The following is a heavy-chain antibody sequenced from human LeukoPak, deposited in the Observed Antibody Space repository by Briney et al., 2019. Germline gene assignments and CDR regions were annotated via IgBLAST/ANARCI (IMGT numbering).Heavy chain of an antibody. V-gene: IGHV1-2*02. D-gene: IGHD6-19*01. Sequence: ASVTVSCKASGYTFIGYYIHWVRQAPGQGLEWMGWINPDSGGTNYAQKFQGRVTVTRDTSISTAYMELSRLRYDDTDVYYCARDLGGVAVAAHFDYWGQGTLVTVSS. J-gene: IGHJ4*02. CDR1: GYTFIGYY. CDR3: ARDLGGVAVAAHFDY. CDR2: INPDSGGT.